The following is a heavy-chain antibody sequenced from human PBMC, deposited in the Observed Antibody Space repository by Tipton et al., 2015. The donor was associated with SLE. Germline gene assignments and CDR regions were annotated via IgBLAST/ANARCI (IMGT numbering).Heavy chain of an antibody. CDR3: ARGATTVTTLDAFDI. D-gene: IGHD4-17*01. CDR2: IYYSGST. CDR1: GGSISSHY. J-gene: IGHJ3*02. Sequence: ILSLTCTVSGGSISSHYWSWIRQPPGKGLEWIGYIYYSGSTYYNPSLKSRVTISVDTSKNQFSLKLSSVTAADTAVYYCARGATTVTTLDAFDIWGQGTMVTVSS. V-gene: IGHV4-59*11.